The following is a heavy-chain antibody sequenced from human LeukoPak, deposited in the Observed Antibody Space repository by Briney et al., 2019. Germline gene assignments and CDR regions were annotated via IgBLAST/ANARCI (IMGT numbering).Heavy chain of an antibody. Sequence: SETLSLTCAVYGGSFSGYYWSWIRQPPGKGLEWIGEINHSGSTNYNPSLKSRVTISVDTSKNQFSLKLSSATAADTAVYYCARRRGYYGSGSQPYYYYYMDVWGKGTTVTVSS. CDR3: ARRRGYYGSGSQPYYYYYMDV. CDR1: GGSFSGYY. CDR2: INHSGST. D-gene: IGHD3-10*01. V-gene: IGHV4-34*01. J-gene: IGHJ6*03.